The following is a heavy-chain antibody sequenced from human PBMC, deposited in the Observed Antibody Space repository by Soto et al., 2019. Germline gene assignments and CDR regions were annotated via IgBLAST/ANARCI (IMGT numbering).Heavy chain of an antibody. D-gene: IGHD4-17*01. CDR1: GYSFTTYW. CDR3: ARSWDYGDNYYYYGMDV. V-gene: IGHV5-51*01. Sequence: GESLKISCNAYGYSFTTYWIGWVRQMPGKGLEWMGIIYPGDSDTKYSPSFQGQVTISADKSISTAYLHWSNLKASDSAMYYCARSWDYGDNYYYYGMDVWGPGTTVT. J-gene: IGHJ6*02. CDR2: IYPGDSDT.